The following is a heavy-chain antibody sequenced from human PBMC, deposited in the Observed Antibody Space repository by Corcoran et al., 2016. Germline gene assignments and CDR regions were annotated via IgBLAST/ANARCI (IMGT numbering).Heavy chain of an antibody. D-gene: IGHD3-9*01. CDR1: GGSISSSSYY. CDR3: ARVWIYDILTGYYGLFDY. J-gene: IGHJ4*02. CDR2: IYYSGST. Sequence: QLQLQESGPGLVKPSETLSLTCTVSGGSISSSSYYWGWIRQPPGKGLEWIGSIYYSGSTYYNPSLKSRVTISVDTSKNQFSLKLRSVTAADTAVYYCARVWIYDILTGYYGLFDYWGQGTLVTVSS. V-gene: IGHV4-39*07.